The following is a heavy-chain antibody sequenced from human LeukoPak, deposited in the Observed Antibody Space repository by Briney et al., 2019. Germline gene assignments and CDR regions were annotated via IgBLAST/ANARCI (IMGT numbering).Heavy chain of an antibody. CDR2: IYDSGST. J-gene: IGHJ4*02. Sequence: PSETLSLTCTVSGGSIRSSYYYWGWIRQPPGKGLEWIGSIYDSGSTYYNPSLKSRVTISVDTSKNQFSLKLSSVTAADTAVYYCARAGISYFHGGFDYWGQGTLVTVSS. V-gene: IGHV4-39*07. CDR3: ARAGISYFHGGFDY. CDR1: GGSIRSSYYY. D-gene: IGHD3-16*01.